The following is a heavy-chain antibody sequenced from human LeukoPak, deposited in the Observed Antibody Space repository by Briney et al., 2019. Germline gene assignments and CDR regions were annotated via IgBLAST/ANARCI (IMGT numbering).Heavy chain of an antibody. CDR2: ICCEGCNK. V-gene: IGHV3-33*06. CDR1: GFIFNHFG. D-gene: IGHD4-11*01. Sequence: GRSLRLSCAASGFIFNHFGMHWVRQAPAKGLDGVAVICCEGCNKFYADSVRGRFTISRDGPRKKVYMKMDRMTAEDTAIYYCAKDAQRGFDYSNSLEYWGKGALVTVSS. J-gene: IGHJ4*02. CDR3: AKDAQRGFDYSNSLEY.